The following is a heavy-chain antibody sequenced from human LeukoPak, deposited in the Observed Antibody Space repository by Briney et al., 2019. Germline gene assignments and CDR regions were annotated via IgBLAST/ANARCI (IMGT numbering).Heavy chain of an antibody. Sequence: GASVKLSRKASVYTCTSYGISWVRQAPGQGLERMGWSSAYNGNTNYAQKPQGRVTMTTETSTSTAYMELRSLISDDTAVYYCGRSPIKKNYHYSYYMDVWGKGTTVTVSS. CDR3: GRSPIKKNYHYSYYMDV. J-gene: IGHJ6*03. V-gene: IGHV1-18*01. CDR1: VYTCTSYG. CDR2: SSAYNGNT.